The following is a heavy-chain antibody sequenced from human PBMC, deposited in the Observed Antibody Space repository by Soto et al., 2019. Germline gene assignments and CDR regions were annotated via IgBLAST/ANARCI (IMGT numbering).Heavy chain of an antibody. CDR3: ARDMLVATRHYYYGMDV. Sequence: GGSLRLSCAASGFTFSSYGMHWVRQAPGKGLEWVAVIWYDGSNKYYADSVKGRFTISRDNSKNTLYLQMNSLRAEDTAVYYCARDMLVATRHYYYGMDVWGQGTTVTVS. V-gene: IGHV3-33*01. D-gene: IGHD5-12*01. CDR2: IWYDGSNK. J-gene: IGHJ6*02. CDR1: GFTFSSYG.